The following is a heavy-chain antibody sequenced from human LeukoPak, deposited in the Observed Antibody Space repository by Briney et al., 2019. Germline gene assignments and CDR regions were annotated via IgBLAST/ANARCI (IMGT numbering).Heavy chain of an antibody. V-gene: IGHV4-59*01. J-gene: IGHJ2*01. CDR3: ARVVSRIVGATTRYWYFDL. CDR2: IYYSGST. CDR1: GGSISSYY. D-gene: IGHD1-26*01. Sequence: SETLSLTCTVSGGSISSYYRSWIRQPPGKGLEWIGYIYYSGSTNYNPSLKSRVTISVDTSKNQFSLKLSSVTAADTAVYYCARVVSRIVGATTRYWYFDLWGRGTLVTVSS.